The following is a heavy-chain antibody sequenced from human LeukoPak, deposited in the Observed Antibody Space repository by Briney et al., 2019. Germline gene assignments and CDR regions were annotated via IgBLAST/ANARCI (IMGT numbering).Heavy chain of an antibody. CDR2: ISSSGSTI. Sequence: GGSLRLSCAASGFTFSDYYMSWIRQAPGKGLEWVSYISSSGSTIYYADSVKGRFTISRDNAKNSLYLQMNSLRAEDTAVYYCTTVLRVRAASGWSKIDYWGQGTLVTVSS. J-gene: IGHJ4*02. CDR3: TTVLRVRAASGWSKIDY. V-gene: IGHV3-11*01. D-gene: IGHD6-19*01. CDR1: GFTFSDYY.